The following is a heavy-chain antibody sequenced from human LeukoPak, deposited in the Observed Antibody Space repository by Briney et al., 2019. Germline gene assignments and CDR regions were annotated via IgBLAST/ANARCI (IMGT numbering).Heavy chain of an antibody. CDR2: ISGSGGST. CDR3: AKDALRGFAYSSSSLDY. D-gene: IGHD6-6*01. Sequence: ASVKVSCKASGGTFSSYAMSWVRQAPGKGLEWVSAISGSGGSTYYADSVKGRFTISRDNSKNTLYLQMNSLRAEDTAVYYCAKDALRGFAYSSSSLDYWGQGTLVTVSS. J-gene: IGHJ4*02. V-gene: IGHV3-23*01. CDR1: GGTFSSYA.